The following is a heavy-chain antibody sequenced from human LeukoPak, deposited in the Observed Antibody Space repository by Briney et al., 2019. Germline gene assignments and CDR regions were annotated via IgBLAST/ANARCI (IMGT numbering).Heavy chain of an antibody. CDR1: GFTFSSYA. CDR3: ARGYSSGWYANY. CDR2: ISSSSSYI. V-gene: IGHV3-21*01. D-gene: IGHD6-19*01. J-gene: IGHJ4*02. Sequence: GGSLRLSCVASGFTFSSYAMSWVRQAPGKGLEWVSSISSSSSYIYYADSVKGRFTISRDSAKNSLYLQMNSLRAEDTAVYYCARGYSSGWYANYWGQGTLVTASS.